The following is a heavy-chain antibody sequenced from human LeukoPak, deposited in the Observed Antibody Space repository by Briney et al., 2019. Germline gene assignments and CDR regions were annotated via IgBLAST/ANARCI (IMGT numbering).Heavy chain of an antibody. Sequence: SETLSLTCTVSGGSISSYYWSWIRQPAGKGLEWIGRIYTSGSTNYNPSLKSRVTISVDTSKNQFSLKLSSVTAADTAVYYCARGITYYDFWSGYSTIYYFDYWGQGTLVTVSS. CDR3: ARGITYYDFWSGYSTIYYFDY. D-gene: IGHD3-3*01. CDR2: IYTSGST. CDR1: GGSISSYY. V-gene: IGHV4-4*07. J-gene: IGHJ4*02.